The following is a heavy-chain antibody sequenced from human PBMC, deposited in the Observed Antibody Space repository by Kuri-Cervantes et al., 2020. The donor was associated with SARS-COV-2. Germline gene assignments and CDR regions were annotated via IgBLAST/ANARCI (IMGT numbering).Heavy chain of an antibody. Sequence: GESLKISCAASGFTFKTYGMHWVRQAPGKGLEWVAFTRNDGNNQYYGDSVKGRFSISRDNSKNTLYLHMNSLRAEDTAVYYCARREIAAGHRWFDPWGQGTLVTVSS. CDR2: TRNDGNNQ. J-gene: IGHJ5*02. CDR3: ARREIAAGHRWFDP. V-gene: IGHV3-30*02. D-gene: IGHD6-13*01. CDR1: GFTFKTYG.